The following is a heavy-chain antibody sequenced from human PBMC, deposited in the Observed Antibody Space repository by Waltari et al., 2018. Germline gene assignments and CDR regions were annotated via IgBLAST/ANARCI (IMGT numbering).Heavy chain of an antibody. CDR1: GGSISSGGYY. V-gene: IGHV4-31*03. Sequence: QVQLQESGPGLVKPSQTLSLTCTVSGGSISSGGYYWSWIRQHPGKGLEWIGSIYHSGSTYYNPSLKSRVTISVDTSKNQFSLKLSSVTAADTAVYYCARDVRSSGWGVDYWGQGTLVIVSS. CDR3: ARDVRSSGWGVDY. CDR2: IYHSGST. J-gene: IGHJ4*02. D-gene: IGHD6-19*01.